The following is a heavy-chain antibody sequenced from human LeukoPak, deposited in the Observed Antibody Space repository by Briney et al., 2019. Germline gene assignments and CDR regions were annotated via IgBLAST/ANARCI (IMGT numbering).Heavy chain of an antibody. CDR3: AREVVRGYGMDV. CDR2: LCSAGTHE. D-gene: IGHD3-10*02. J-gene: IGHJ6*02. Sequence: PGGSLRLSCEASGVSLRGYGMHWVPHARGKGLEGVALLCSAGTHELYADAVKGRFTISRDNSKNIVHLHMNSLPSDDTALYYCAREVVRGYGMDVWGQGTTVTVSS. CDR1: GVSLRGYG. V-gene: IGHV3-33*01.